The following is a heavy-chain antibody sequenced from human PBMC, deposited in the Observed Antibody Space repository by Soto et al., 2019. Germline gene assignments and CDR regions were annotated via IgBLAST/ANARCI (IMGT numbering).Heavy chain of an antibody. CDR3: ARSDVKV. Sequence: GESLKISCAASEFVFRSYWMHWVRQAPGKGLVWVSRINNEGSITQYADSVRGRFTISRDNSKNMLFLQMNNLRAEDTARYYCARSDVKVWGQGTLVTVSS. V-gene: IGHV3-74*03. J-gene: IGHJ4*02. CDR1: EFVFRSYW. CDR2: INNEGSIT.